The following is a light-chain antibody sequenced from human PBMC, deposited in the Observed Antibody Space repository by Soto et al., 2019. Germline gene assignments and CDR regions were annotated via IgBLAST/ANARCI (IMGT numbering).Light chain of an antibody. CDR1: SSNIGAGYD. V-gene: IGLV1-40*01. J-gene: IGLJ2*01. CDR3: QSYDSSLRGVV. CDR2: GNS. Sequence: QSVLTQPPSVSGAQGQRVTISCTGSSSNIGAGYDVHWYQQLPGTAPKLLIYGNSNRPSGVPDRFSGSKSGTSASLAITGLQAEDEADYYCQSYDSSLRGVVFGGGTNLTVL.